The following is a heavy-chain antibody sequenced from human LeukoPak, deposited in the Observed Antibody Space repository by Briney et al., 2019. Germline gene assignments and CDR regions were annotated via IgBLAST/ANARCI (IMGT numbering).Heavy chain of an antibody. J-gene: IGHJ4*02. CDR2: IYPGDSDT. V-gene: IGHV5-51*01. CDR3: ARQGAACYDTTGFHHPDY. CDR1: GYSFTSYW. Sequence: GESLKISCKGSGYSFTSYWIGWVRQMPGKGLEWMGIIYPGDSDTRYSPSFQGQVTFSADKSISTAYLQWSSLKASDTAIYYCARQGAACYDTTGFHHPDYWGQGTLVTVSS. D-gene: IGHD3-22*01.